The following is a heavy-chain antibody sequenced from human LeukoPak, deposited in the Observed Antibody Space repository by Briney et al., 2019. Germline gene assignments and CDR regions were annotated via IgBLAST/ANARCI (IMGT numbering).Heavy chain of an antibody. Sequence: SVKVSCKASGGTFSSYAISWVRQAPGQGLEWMGVIIPIFGTANYAQKFQGRVTITADESTSTAYIELRSLRSEDTAVYSCARDETTALAWGVWGQGTLVTVSS. CDR3: ARDETTALAWGV. D-gene: IGHD5-18*01. V-gene: IGHV1-69*13. CDR2: IIPIFGTA. J-gene: IGHJ4*02. CDR1: GGTFSSYA.